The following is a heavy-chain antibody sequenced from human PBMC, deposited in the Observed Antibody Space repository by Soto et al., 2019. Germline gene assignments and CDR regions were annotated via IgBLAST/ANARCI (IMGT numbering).Heavy chain of an antibody. CDR2: IWYDGSNK. CDR1: GFTFSSYC. D-gene: IGHD3-22*01. CDR3: ARDMWEDSSGYYGMDV. Sequence: GGSLSLSCAASGFTFSSYCMHWVRQAPGKGLEWVAVIWYDGSNKYYADSVKGRFTISRDNSKNTLYLQMNSLRAEDTAVYYCARDMWEDSSGYYGMDVWGQGTTVTVSS. V-gene: IGHV3-33*01. J-gene: IGHJ6*02.